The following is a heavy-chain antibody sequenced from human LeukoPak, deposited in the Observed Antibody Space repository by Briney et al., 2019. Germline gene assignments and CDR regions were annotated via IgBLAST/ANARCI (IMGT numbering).Heavy chain of an antibody. CDR3: ARESLLWFGGSPTPFDY. D-gene: IGHD3-10*01. Sequence: GGSLRLSCAASGFTFSSYSMNWVRQAPGKGLESVSSVSSSSSYIYYADSVKGRFTISRDNAKNSLYLQMNSLRAEDTAVYYCARESLLWFGGSPTPFDYWGQGTLVTVSS. CDR1: GFTFSSYS. V-gene: IGHV3-21*01. CDR2: VSSSSSYI. J-gene: IGHJ4*02.